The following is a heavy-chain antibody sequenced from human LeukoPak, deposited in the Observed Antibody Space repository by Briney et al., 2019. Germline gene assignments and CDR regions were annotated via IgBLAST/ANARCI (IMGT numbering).Heavy chain of an antibody. CDR3: ARAEKLLWFGELFGAFDI. CDR2: IYYSGST. J-gene: IGHJ3*02. CDR1: GGSISSGDYY. V-gene: IGHV4-30-4*08. Sequence: PSQTLSLTCTVSGGSISSGDYYWSWIRQPPGKGLEWIGYIYYSGSTYYNPSLKSRVTISVDTSKNQFSLKLSSVTAADTAVYYCARAEKLLWFGELFGAFDIWGQGIMVTVSS. D-gene: IGHD3-10*01.